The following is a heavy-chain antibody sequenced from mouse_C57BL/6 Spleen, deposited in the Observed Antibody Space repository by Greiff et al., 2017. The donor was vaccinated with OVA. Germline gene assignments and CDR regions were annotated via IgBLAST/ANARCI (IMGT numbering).Heavy chain of an antibody. CDR1: GYTFPSYW. V-gene: IGHV1-61*01. Sequence: QSCKASGYTFPSYWMDWVKQRPGQGLEWIGNIYPSDSETHYNQKFKDKATLTVDKSSSTAYMQLSSLTSEDSAVYYCARRDKYFDYWGQGTTLTVSS. CDR3: ARRDKYFDY. J-gene: IGHJ2*01. CDR2: IYPSDSET.